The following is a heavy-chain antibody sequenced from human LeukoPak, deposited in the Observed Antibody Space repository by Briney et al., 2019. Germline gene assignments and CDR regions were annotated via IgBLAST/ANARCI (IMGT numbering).Heavy chain of an antibody. Sequence: SETLSLTCIVSGYSISSVYYWGWIRQPPGEGLEWIGSIYHSGSSYYNPSLKGRVTISVDMSNNQFSLKLTSVTAADTAVYYCARNYGYNYGGNWYFDLWGRGTLVTVSS. CDR1: GYSISSVYY. J-gene: IGHJ2*01. CDR2: IYHSGSS. CDR3: ARNYGYNYGGNWYFDL. V-gene: IGHV4-38-2*02. D-gene: IGHD5-18*01.